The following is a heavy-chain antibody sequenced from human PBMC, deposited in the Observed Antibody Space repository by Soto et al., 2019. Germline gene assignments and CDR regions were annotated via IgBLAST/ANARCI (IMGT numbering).Heavy chain of an antibody. D-gene: IGHD2-2*01. CDR3: ARGQVVGVPAADYYGMDV. J-gene: IGHJ6*02. V-gene: IGHV4-34*01. CDR2: INHGGST. Sequence: SETLSLTCAVYGGSFSGYYWSWIRQPPGKGLEWIGEINHGGSTNYNPSLKSRVTISVDTSKNQFSLKLSSVTAADTAVYYCARGQVVGVPAADYYGMDVWGQGTTVTVSS. CDR1: GGSFSGYY.